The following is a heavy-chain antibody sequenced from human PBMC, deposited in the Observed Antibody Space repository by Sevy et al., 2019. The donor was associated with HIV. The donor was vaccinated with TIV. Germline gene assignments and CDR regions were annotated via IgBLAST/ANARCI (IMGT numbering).Heavy chain of an antibody. CDR3: AVFSDYDSSGYYYRLNFDY. CDR1: GFTFSSYG. V-gene: IGHV3-30*03. D-gene: IGHD3-22*01. J-gene: IGHJ4*02. CDR2: ISYDGSNK. Sequence: GESLKICCAASGFTFSSYGMHWVRQAPGKGLEWVAVISYDGSNKYYADSVKGRFTISRDNSKNTLYLQMNSLRAEDTAVYYCAVFSDYDSSGYYYRLNFDYWGQGTLVTVSS.